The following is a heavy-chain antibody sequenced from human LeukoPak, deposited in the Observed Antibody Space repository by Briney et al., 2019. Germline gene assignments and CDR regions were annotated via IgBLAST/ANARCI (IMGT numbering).Heavy chain of an antibody. J-gene: IGHJ4*02. CDR1: GFTFSSYG. D-gene: IGHD1-1*01. CDR2: ISYDGSNK. CDR3: ATGTHPGN. V-gene: IGHV3-30*03. Sequence: GGSLRLSCAASGFTFSSYGMHWVRQAPGKGLEWVAVISYDGSNKYYADSVKGRFIISRDNSKNTLYLQMNSLRVEDTAVYYCATGTHPGNWGQGTLVTVSS.